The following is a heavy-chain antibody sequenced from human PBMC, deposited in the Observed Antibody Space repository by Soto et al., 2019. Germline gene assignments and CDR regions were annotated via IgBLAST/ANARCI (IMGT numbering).Heavy chain of an antibody. V-gene: IGHV4-59*01. Sequence: QVQLQESGPGLVKPSETLSLTCTVSGGSISTYYWTWIRQPPGKGLEWIGYVHYSGTTNYNPSLXSXVXXSVDTSKNQFSLKLRSVTAADTAVYYCARGKLIGPWGQGTLVTVSS. D-gene: IGHD3-3*01. CDR2: VHYSGTT. J-gene: IGHJ5*02. CDR3: ARGKLIGP. CDR1: GGSISTYY.